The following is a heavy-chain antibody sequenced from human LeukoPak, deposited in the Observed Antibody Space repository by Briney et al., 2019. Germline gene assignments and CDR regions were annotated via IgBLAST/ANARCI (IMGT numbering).Heavy chain of an antibody. CDR2: IYHSGST. V-gene: IGHV4-38-2*02. CDR3: ARDAPNPGIAVAGTSDY. J-gene: IGHJ4*02. Sequence: PSETLSLTCTVSGYSISSGYYWGWIRQPPGKGLEWIGSIYHSGSTYYNPSLKSRVTISVDTSKNQFSLKLSSVTAADTAVYYCARDAPNPGIAVAGTSDYWGQGTLVTVSS. CDR1: GYSISSGYY. D-gene: IGHD6-19*01.